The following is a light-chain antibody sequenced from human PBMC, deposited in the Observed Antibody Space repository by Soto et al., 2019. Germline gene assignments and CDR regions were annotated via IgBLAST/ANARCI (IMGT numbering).Light chain of an antibody. V-gene: IGKV3-20*01. CDR3: QLYDSSSYT. CDR1: QSVTSYY. Sequence: EVVLTQSPGTLSLSPGERATLSCRASQSVTSYYLAWYQQKPGQAPRLHIYGASRRATDIPDRFSGSGSGTEFTLTISRLEPEDYAVYYCQLYDSSSYTFGQGTKLEIK. J-gene: IGKJ2*01. CDR2: GAS.